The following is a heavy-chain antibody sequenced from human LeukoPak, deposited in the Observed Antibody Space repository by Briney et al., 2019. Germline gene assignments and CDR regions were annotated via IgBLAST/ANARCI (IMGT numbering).Heavy chain of an antibody. Sequence: GASVKVSCKASGYTFIGYYMHWVRQAPGQGLEWMGWINPNSGGTKYAQKFQGRVTMTRDTSISTAYMELSRLRSDDTAVYYCARALGVEDYWGQGTLVTVSS. D-gene: IGHD3-10*01. J-gene: IGHJ4*02. CDR1: GYTFIGYY. CDR2: INPNSGGT. V-gene: IGHV1-2*02. CDR3: ARALGVEDY.